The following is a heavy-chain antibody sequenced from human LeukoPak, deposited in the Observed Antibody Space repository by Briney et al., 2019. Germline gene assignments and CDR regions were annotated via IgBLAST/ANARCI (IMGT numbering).Heavy chain of an antibody. V-gene: IGHV4-61*08. D-gene: IGHD6-25*01. J-gene: IGHJ6*04. CDR1: GGSVNNGGYF. CDR3: ASVSVSSAGYHFYYYGMDV. Sequence: SETLSLTCTVSGGSVNNGGYFWNWIRQSPGKGLEWLGYVYSSGSPNYNPSLRSRVSMSVDTSKNQFSLKLSSVTAADTAVYYCASVSVSSAGYHFYYYGMDVWGKGITVIVSS. CDR2: VYSSGSP.